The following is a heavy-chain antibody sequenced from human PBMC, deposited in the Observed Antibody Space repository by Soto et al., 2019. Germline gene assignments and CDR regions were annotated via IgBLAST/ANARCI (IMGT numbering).Heavy chain of an antibody. CDR2: IYYSGST. CDR1: GGSISSGGYY. V-gene: IGHV4-31*03. CDR3: ARQALWFGEGDDWFDP. D-gene: IGHD3-10*01. Sequence: QVQLQESGPGLVKPSQTLSLTCTVSGGSISSGGYYWSWIRQHPGKGLEWIGYIYYSGSTYYNPSLKSRVNISVDPSKNQFSLKLGSVTAADTAVYYCARQALWFGEGDDWFDPWGQGTLVTVSS. J-gene: IGHJ5*02.